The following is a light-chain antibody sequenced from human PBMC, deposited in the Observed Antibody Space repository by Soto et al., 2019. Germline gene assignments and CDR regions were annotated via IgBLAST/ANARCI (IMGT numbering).Light chain of an antibody. J-gene: IGKJ1*01. CDR1: QSISNW. V-gene: IGKV1-5*01. CDR3: QAYSSYPWT. CDR2: DAS. Sequence: DVQVTQSPSTLSASVGDRVTITCRASQSISNWLAWYQQQPGKAPKLLIYDASILDSGVPSRFSGSGSGTEFTLTISSLQPDDFAAYYCQAYSSYPWTFGQGTNVEIK.